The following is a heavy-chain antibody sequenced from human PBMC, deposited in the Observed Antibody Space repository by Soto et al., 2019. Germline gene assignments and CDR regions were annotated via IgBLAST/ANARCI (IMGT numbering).Heavy chain of an antibody. J-gene: IGHJ6*02. D-gene: IGHD6-6*01. CDR2: IIPIFGTA. CDR1: GGTFSSYA. V-gene: IGHV1-69*01. Sequence: QVQLVQSGAEVKKPGSSVKVSCKASGGTFSSYAISWVRQAPGQGLEWMGGIIPIFGTANYAQKFQGRVTITADESTSTAYMELSSLRSEDTDVYYCARAVGSSGYYYYYYGMDVWGQGTTVTVSS. CDR3: ARAVGSSGYYYYYYGMDV.